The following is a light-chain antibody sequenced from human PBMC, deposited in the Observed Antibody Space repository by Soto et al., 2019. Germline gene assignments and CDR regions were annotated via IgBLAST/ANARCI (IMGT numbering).Light chain of an antibody. CDR1: QTVNNNY. CDR3: QQYGTSPWT. J-gene: IGKJ1*01. CDR2: GAR. V-gene: IGKV3-20*01. Sequence: EIVLTQSPCTLSLSPGETSTLSCISSQTVNNNYLAWYQQKPGQAPRLLIYGARTRATGVPDRFSASGSGTDFSLTISRLEPEDFAVYYCQQYGTSPWTFGQGTKVDIK.